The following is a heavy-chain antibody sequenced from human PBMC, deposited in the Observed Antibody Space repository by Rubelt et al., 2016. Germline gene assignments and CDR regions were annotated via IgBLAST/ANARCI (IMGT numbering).Heavy chain of an antibody. V-gene: IGHV4-34*10. CDR2: INQSGST. J-gene: IGHJ6*02. D-gene: IGHD3-3*01. CDR3: ARGQRFVEWNHYYGMDV. Sequence: QVQLQESGPGLVKPSGTLSLTCAVYGGSISSYYWSWIRQPPGKGLEWIGEINQSGSTNYNPLLKCGGTSVGGTAKEQVYPKVRCGTAADTAVYYCARGQRFVEWNHYYGMDVWGQGTTVTVSS. CDR1: GGSISSYY.